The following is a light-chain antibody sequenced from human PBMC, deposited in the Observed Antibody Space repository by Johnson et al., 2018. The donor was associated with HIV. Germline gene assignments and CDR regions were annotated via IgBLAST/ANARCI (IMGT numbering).Light chain of an antibody. CDR2: ENN. Sequence: QSVLTQPPSVSAAPGQKVTISCSGSSSNIGNNYVSWYQQLPGTAPKLLIYENNKRPLGIPDRFSGSKSGTSATLGITGLQTGDEADYYCGPWDSSLSAGVFGTGTKVTVL. V-gene: IGLV1-51*02. CDR1: SSNIGNNY. CDR3: GPWDSSLSAGV. J-gene: IGLJ1*01.